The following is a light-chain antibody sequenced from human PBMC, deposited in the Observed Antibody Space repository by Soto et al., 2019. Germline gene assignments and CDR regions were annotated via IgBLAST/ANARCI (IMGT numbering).Light chain of an antibody. V-gene: IGLV2-14*01. CDR1: SSDVGGYNF. CDR3: AAWDDSLSGHVV. J-gene: IGLJ2*01. Sequence: QSALTQPASVSGSPGQSITISCTGTSSDVGGYNFVSWYQQHPGKPPKLMIFEVSNRPSGVSHRFSGSKSGNTASLTISGLQAEDEADYYCAAWDDSLSGHVVFGGGTKLTVL. CDR2: EVS.